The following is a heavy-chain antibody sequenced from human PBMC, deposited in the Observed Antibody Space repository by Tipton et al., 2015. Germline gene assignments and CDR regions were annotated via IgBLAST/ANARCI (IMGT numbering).Heavy chain of an antibody. Sequence: SLRLSCAASGFSFLNYTVHWVRHGPGKGLEWVSVISWNGGFTDYTDSVKGRFTGSRDDSKNSVYLQMNSLRDEDTAVYYCARGEWLRFDYYYYGMDVWGQGTTVTVSS. D-gene: IGHD5-12*01. V-gene: IGHV3-43*01. CDR1: GFSFLNYT. CDR2: ISWNGGFT. CDR3: ARGEWLRFDYYYYGMDV. J-gene: IGHJ6*02.